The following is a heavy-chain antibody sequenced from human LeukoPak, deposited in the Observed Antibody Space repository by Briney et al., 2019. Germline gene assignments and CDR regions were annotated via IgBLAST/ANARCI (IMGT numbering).Heavy chain of an antibody. CDR2: INHSGST. V-gene: IGHV4-34*01. Sequence: SETLSLTCAVYGGSFSGYYWSWIRQPPGKGLEWIGEINHSGSTNYNPSLKSRVTISVDTSKNQFSLKLSSVTAADTAVYYCATEMVRGVFDYWGQGTLVTVSS. J-gene: IGHJ4*02. D-gene: IGHD3-10*01. CDR3: ATEMVRGVFDY. CDR1: GGSFSGYY.